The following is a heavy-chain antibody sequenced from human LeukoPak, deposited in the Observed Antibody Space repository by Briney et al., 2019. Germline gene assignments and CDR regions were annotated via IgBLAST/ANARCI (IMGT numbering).Heavy chain of an antibody. CDR1: GYTFIGYY. D-gene: IGHD6-6*01. CDR2: INPNSGAT. V-gene: IGHV1-2*02. CDR3: ARADEYRSEYYFDY. J-gene: IGHJ4*02. Sequence: ASVKVSCKASGYTFIGYYIHWVRQPPGQGLEWMGWINPNSGATNYAQKFQGRVTMTRDTSMSTAYMELSRLRSDDTAVYYCARADEYRSEYYFDYWGQGTLVTVSS.